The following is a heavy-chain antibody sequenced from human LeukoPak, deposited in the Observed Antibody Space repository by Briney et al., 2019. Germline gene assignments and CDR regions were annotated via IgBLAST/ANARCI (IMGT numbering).Heavy chain of an antibody. J-gene: IGHJ3*02. CDR2: IYYSGST. D-gene: IGHD3-22*01. CDR3: ARSPGIVVVITAFDI. V-gene: IGHV4-39*01. Sequence: NPSETLSLTCTVSGGSISSSSYYWGWIRQPPGKGLEWIGSIYYSGSTYYNPSLKSRVTISVDTSKNQFPLKLSSVTAADTAVYYCARSPGIVVVITAFDIWGQGTMVTVSS. CDR1: GGSISSSSYY.